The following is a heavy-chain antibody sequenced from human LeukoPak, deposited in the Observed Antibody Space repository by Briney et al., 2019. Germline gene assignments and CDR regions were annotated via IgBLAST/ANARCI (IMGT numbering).Heavy chain of an antibody. V-gene: IGHV3-30*03. CDR3: ARDLLCSTTSCPIDY. Sequence: GGSLRLSCAASGFTFSSYGMHWVRQAPGKGLEWVAVISYDGSNKYYADSVRGRVTISRDNSKNTLYLQMNSLRAEDTAVYHCARDLLCSTTSCPIDYWGQGTLVTVSS. J-gene: IGHJ4*02. CDR1: GFTFSSYG. CDR2: ISYDGSNK. D-gene: IGHD2-2*01.